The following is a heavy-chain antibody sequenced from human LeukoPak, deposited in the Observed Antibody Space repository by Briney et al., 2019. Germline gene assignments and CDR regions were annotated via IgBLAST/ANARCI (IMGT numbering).Heavy chain of an antibody. Sequence: SETLSLTCTVSAASIRNYYWSWIRQPPGKGLQWIGYIYSTGTTNYNPSLKSRLTISVDTSKNQFSLKLTSVTAADTAIYYCARDGAFDIWGQGTMVTVSP. J-gene: IGHJ3*02. V-gene: IGHV4-59*01. CDR3: ARDGAFDI. CDR2: IYSTGTT. CDR1: AASIRNYY.